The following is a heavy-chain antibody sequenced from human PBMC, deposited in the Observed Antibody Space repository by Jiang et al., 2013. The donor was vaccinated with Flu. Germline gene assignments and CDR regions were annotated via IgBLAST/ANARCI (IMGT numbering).Heavy chain of an antibody. CDR1: GGTFGGYA. D-gene: IGHD5-18*01. CDR2: IIPLFGTP. V-gene: IGHV1-69*06. CDR3: ARNGGFSYGSYYYYMDV. J-gene: IGHJ6*03. Sequence: PASSVKVSCRASGGTFGGYAISWVRQAPGQGLEWVGGIIPLFGTPMYAQKFEGRVTITADKTTNTAFMELNSLRPDDTAVYYCARNGGFSYGSYYYYMDVWGNGSAVIVAS.